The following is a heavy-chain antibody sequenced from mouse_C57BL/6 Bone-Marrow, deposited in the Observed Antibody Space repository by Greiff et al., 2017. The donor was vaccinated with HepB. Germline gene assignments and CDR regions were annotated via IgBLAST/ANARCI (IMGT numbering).Heavy chain of an antibody. CDR3: TRRGIYDYALYY. D-gene: IGHD2-4*01. CDR1: GYTFTSYW. Sequence: QVQLQQPGAELVKPGASVKLSCKASGYTFTSYWMHWVKQRPGQGLEWIGMIHPNSGSTNYNEKFKSKATLTVDKSSSTAYRQRSSLTSEDSAVYYCTRRGIYDYALYYWGQGTPLTDAS. CDR2: IHPNSGST. V-gene: IGHV1-64*01. J-gene: IGHJ2*01.